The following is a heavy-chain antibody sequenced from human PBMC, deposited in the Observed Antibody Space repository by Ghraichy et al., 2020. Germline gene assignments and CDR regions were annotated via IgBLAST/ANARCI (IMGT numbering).Heavy chain of an antibody. J-gene: IGHJ5*02. Sequence: GGSLRLSCAASGFTFSSYSMNWVRQAPGKGLDFFSSISSIIIYLSYSASVTGRFTLSRDNAKNSLYLQMNSLRAEDTAVYYCARDLDPYDFWSGYPNWFDPWGQGTLVTVSS. D-gene: IGHD3-3*01. CDR2: ISSIIIYL. V-gene: IGHV3-21*01. CDR1: GFTFSSYS. CDR3: ARDLDPYDFWSGYPNWFDP.